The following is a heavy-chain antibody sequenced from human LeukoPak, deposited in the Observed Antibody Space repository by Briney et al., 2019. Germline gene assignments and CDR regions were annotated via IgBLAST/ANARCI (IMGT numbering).Heavy chain of an antibody. V-gene: IGHV4-30-2*05. J-gene: IGHJ3*02. CDR1: GGSISSGGYS. D-gene: IGHD3-22*01. CDR3: ARDGDYYDSSGYGYAFDI. CDR2: IYHSGST. Sequence: PSQTLSLTCAVSGGSISSGGYSWSWIRQPPGKGLEWIGYIYHSGSTYYNPSLKSRVTISVDTSKNQFSLKLSSVTAADTAVYYCARDGDYYDSSGYGYAFDIWGQGTMVTVSS.